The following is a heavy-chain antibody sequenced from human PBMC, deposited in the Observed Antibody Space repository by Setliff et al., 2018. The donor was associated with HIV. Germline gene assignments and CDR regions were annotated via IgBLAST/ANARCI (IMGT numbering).Heavy chain of an antibody. CDR1: GFTFSSYS. D-gene: IGHD3-22*01. J-gene: IGHJ4*02. CDR2: ISSSSSTI. Sequence: GGSLRLSCAASGFTFSSYSMNWVRQAPGKGLEWVSYISSSSSTIYYADSVKGRFTISRDNAKNSLYLQMNSLRAEDTAVYYCARPNYYDSSGSFDYWGQGTLVPVSS. CDR3: ARPNYYDSSGSFDY. V-gene: IGHV3-48*04.